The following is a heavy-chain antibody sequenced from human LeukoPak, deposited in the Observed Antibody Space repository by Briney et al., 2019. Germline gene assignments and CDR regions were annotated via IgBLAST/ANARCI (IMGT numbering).Heavy chain of an antibody. CDR3: ARGSGYSRFDY. CDR2: IDWDDDK. D-gene: IGHD3-22*01. Sequence: ESGPTLVKPTQTLTLTCTFSGFSLTTTGMRVMWIRQPPVKALEWLARIDWDDDKFYSASLKTRLTISKDTYKNQVVLTMTNMDPVDTATYYCARGSGYSRFDYWGQGTLVTVSS. J-gene: IGHJ4*02. V-gene: IGHV2-70*04. CDR1: GFSLTTTGMR.